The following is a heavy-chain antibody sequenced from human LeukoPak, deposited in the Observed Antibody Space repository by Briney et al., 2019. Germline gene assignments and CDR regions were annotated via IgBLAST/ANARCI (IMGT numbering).Heavy chain of an antibody. CDR3: ARSINYCSSTSCYLIDY. V-gene: IGHV3-48*01. D-gene: IGHD2-2*01. CDR2: ISSSSSTI. Sequence: GGSLRLSCAASGFTFSSHSMNWVRQAPGKGLEWVSYISSSSSTIYYADSVKGRFTISRDNAKNSLYLQMNSLRAEDTAVYYCARSINYCSSTSCYLIDYWGQGTLVTVSS. J-gene: IGHJ4*02. CDR1: GFTFSSHS.